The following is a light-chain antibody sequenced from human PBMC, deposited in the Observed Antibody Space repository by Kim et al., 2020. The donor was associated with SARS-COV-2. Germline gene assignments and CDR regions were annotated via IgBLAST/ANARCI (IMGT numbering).Light chain of an antibody. J-gene: IGKJ1*01. CDR3: QQSYTFPWT. Sequence: DIQMTQSPSSLSASVGDRVTITCRASQSISSYLNWYQQKPGKATKLLIYATSSLQSGVPSRFSGSGSGTDFTLSISSLQPEDFAAYHCQQSYTFPWTFGQGTKVDIK. CDR1: QSISSY. V-gene: IGKV1-39*01. CDR2: ATS.